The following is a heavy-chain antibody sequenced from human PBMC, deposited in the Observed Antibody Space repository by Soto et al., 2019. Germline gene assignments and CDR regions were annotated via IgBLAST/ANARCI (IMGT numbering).Heavy chain of an antibody. D-gene: IGHD3-10*01. Sequence: ASVKVSCKASGYTFTGYYMHWVRQAPGQGLEWMGWINPNSGGTNYAQKFQGWVTMTRDTSISTAYMELSRLRSDDTAVYYCARERNSGTMVRGVPNGWFDPWGQGTLVTVYS. J-gene: IGHJ5*02. V-gene: IGHV1-2*04. CDR2: INPNSGGT. CDR1: GYTFTGYY. CDR3: ARERNSGTMVRGVPNGWFDP.